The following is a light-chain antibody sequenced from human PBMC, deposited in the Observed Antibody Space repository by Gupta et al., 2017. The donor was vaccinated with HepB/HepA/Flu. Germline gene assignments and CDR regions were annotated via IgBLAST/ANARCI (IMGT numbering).Light chain of an antibody. CDR2: DVS. CDR1: SSDVGGYNY. V-gene: IGLV2-14*03. J-gene: IGLJ3*02. Sequence: QSAPTPPASVSGSPGPSINIPRTGTSSDVGGYNYVSWYQQHPGKTPKLMIYDVSNRPSGVSNRFSGSKSGNTAFLSISGLQAEDEADYYCSSYSSSSTLVVFGGGTKLTVL. CDR3: SSYSSSSTLVV.